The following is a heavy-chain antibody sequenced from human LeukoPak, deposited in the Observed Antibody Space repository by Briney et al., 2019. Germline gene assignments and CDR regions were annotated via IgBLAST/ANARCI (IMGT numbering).Heavy chain of an antibody. D-gene: IGHD3-10*01. V-gene: IGHV3-74*01. CDR3: ARVTYGSGTYGAFDY. CDR1: GFTFSSYS. CDR2: INTDGSST. Sequence: GGSLRLSCAASGFTFSSYSMNWVRQAPGKGLEWVSRINTDGSSTSYADSVRGRFTISRDNAKNTLYLQMNSLRAEDTAVYYCARVTYGSGTYGAFDYWGQGTLVTVSS. J-gene: IGHJ4*02.